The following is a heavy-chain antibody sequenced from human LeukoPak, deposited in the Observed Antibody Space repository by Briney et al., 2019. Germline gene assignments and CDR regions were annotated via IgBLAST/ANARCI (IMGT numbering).Heavy chain of an antibody. Sequence: GGSLRLSCAASGFTFSDYYMSWIRQAPGMGLEWVSYISSRGSTIYYADSVKGRFTISRDNAKNSLYLQMNSLRAEDTAVYYCARCRYGSGSYSQDWGQGTLVTVSS. V-gene: IGHV3-11*01. CDR3: ARCRYGSGSYSQD. CDR2: ISSRGSTI. D-gene: IGHD3-10*01. J-gene: IGHJ4*02. CDR1: GFTFSDYY.